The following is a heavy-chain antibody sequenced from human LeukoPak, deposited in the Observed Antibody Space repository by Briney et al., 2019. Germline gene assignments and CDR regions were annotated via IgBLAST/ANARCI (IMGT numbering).Heavy chain of an antibody. CDR2: IIPIFGTA. V-gene: IGHV1-69*05. D-gene: IGHD3-22*01. Sequence: SVKVSCKASGGTFSSYAISWVRQAPGQGLDWMGVIIPIFGTANYAQKFQGRVTITTDESTSTAYMELSRLRSDDTAVYYCARARITMIVVDPYYFDYWGQGTLVTVSS. J-gene: IGHJ4*02. CDR3: ARARITMIVVDPYYFDY. CDR1: GGTFSSYA.